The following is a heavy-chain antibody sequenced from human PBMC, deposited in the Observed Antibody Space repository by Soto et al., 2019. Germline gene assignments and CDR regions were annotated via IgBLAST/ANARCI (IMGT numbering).Heavy chain of an antibody. CDR2: VTAAGGGT. CDR3: AKGADTDSSAWDFDS. CDR1: GFTFSSYA. Sequence: GGSLRLSCAASGFTFSSYAFTWVRQAPGKGLEWVSSVTAAGGGTFYPDSVKGRFTVSRDNSRSTVFLQMNNLRVEDTAVYYCAKGADTDSSAWDFDSWGRGILVTVSS. J-gene: IGHJ4*02. D-gene: IGHD6-19*01. V-gene: IGHV3-23*01.